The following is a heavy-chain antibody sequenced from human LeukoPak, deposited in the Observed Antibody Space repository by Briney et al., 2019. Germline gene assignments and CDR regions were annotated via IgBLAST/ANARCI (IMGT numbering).Heavy chain of an antibody. Sequence: GASVKVSCKASGGTFSSYAISWVRQAPGQGLEWMGRIIPFLGIANYAQKFQGRVTITADKSTSTAYMELSSLRSEDTAVYYCAREDGDGYNFLWFDPWGQGTLVTVSS. CDR2: IIPFLGIA. CDR3: AREDGDGYNFLWFDP. CDR1: GGTFSSYA. V-gene: IGHV1-69*04. D-gene: IGHD5-24*01. J-gene: IGHJ5*02.